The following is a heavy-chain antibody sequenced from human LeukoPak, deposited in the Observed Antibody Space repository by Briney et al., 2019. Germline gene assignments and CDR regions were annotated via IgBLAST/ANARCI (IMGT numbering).Heavy chain of an antibody. J-gene: IGHJ4*02. CDR3: ARGPPRTGRERYFDY. CDR2: IYYRGTT. Sequence: SETLSLTCTVSGGSTSDFYWNWIRQPPGKGLEWIGYIYYRGTTNYNPSLNSRVTISLDSSKNQFSLRLNSVTAADTAIYYCARGPPRTGRERYFDYWGQGTLVSVSS. CDR1: GGSTSDFY. V-gene: IGHV4-59*01. D-gene: IGHD1-1*01.